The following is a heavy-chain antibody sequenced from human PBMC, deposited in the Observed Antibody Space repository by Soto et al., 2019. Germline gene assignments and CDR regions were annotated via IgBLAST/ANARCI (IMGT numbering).Heavy chain of an antibody. V-gene: IGHV3-33*01. CDR3: ARDIDWYSNSSGFDN. Sequence: GGSLRLSCAASGFTFSSYGMHWVRQAPGKGLEWVAVIWYDGSNKHYADPVKGRFTISGDNSKNTLSLQMNSLRAEDTAIYYCARDIDWYSNSSGFDNWGQGTLVTVSS. D-gene: IGHD1-26*01. CDR2: IWYDGSNK. J-gene: IGHJ4*02. CDR1: GFTFSSYG.